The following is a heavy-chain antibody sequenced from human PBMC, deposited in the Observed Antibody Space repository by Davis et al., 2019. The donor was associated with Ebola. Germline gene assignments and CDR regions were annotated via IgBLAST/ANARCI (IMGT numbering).Heavy chain of an antibody. J-gene: IGHJ4*02. D-gene: IGHD1-1*01. Sequence: MPSETLSLTCTVSGGSISSYYWSWIRQPPGKGLEWIGYIHYSGDTKSNTALKSRVTISVDTSKNQFSLKLSSVTAADTAVYYCAREQLELTRGFDYWGQGTLVTVSS. CDR3: AREQLELTRGFDY. CDR2: IHYSGDT. CDR1: GGSISSYY. V-gene: IGHV4-59*12.